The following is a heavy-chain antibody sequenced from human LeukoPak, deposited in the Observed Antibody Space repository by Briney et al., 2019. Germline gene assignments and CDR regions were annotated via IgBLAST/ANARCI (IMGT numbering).Heavy chain of an antibody. J-gene: IGHJ6*03. Sequence: ASVKVSCKASGYTFTSYDINWVRQATGQGLEWMGWMNPNSGNTGYAQKFQGRVTMTRNTSISTAYMELSSLRSEDTAVYYCARGIRRSPDYYYYYMDVWGKGTTVTVSS. CDR1: GYTFTSYD. CDR3: ARGIRRSPDYYYYYMDV. V-gene: IGHV1-8*01. CDR2: MNPNSGNT. D-gene: IGHD3-3*02.